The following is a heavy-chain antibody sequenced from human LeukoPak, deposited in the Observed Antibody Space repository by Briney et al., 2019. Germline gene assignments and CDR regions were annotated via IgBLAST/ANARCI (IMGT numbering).Heavy chain of an antibody. CDR1: GFWFSDYW. V-gene: IGHV3-7*01. CDR3: ARDGYSGSHGD. D-gene: IGHD1-26*01. Sequence: GGSLRLSCVASGFWFSDYWMAWVRQAPGKGLEWVANINKYGNEKNYVDSVEGRFTISRDNAKNSLYLQMNSLRAEDTAVYYCARDGYSGSHGDWGQGTLVTVSS. J-gene: IGHJ4*02. CDR2: INKYGNEK.